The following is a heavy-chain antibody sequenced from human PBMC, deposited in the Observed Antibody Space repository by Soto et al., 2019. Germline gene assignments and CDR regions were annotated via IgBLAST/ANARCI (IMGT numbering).Heavy chain of an antibody. Sequence: QVQLVQSGAEVKKPGTSVRISCKTSGYTFSNYDINWVRQAAGQGLEWMGRMNPKSGYTGSARNCQGRVTMTRDTAMTTAYMELSSLRSEDTAMYYCARVMGSVDFWGQGTLVTVSS. CDR1: GYTFSNYD. V-gene: IGHV1-8*01. D-gene: IGHD1-26*01. CDR2: MNPKSGYT. CDR3: ARVMGSVDF. J-gene: IGHJ4*01.